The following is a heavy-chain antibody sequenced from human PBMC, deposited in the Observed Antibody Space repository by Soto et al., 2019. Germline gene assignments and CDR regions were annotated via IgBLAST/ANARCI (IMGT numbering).Heavy chain of an antibody. CDR1: GYTFTSYG. J-gene: IGHJ5*02. V-gene: IGHV1-18*04. Sequence: GASVKVSCKASGYTFTSYGISWVRQAPGQGLEWMGWISAYNGNTNYAQKLQGRVTMTTDTSTSTAYMELRSPRSDDTAVYYCARLTIFGVVIKGWWFDPWGQGTLVTVSS. CDR3: ARLTIFGVVIKGWWFDP. CDR2: ISAYNGNT. D-gene: IGHD3-3*01.